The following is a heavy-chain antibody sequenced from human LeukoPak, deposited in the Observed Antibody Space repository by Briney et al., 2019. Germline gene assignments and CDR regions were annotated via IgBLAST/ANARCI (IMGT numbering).Heavy chain of an antibody. CDR1: GDSISSSSYY. J-gene: IGHJ5*02. CDR3: AKSLYGSGSYYNWFDP. V-gene: IGHV4-39*07. D-gene: IGHD3-10*01. CDR2: IYYSGTT. Sequence: SETLSLTCTVSGDSISSSSYYWGWIRQPPGKGLEWIGSIYYSGTTYYNPSLKRRVTISLDTSKNQFSLKLSSVTAADTAVYYCAKSLYGSGSYYNWFDPWGQGTLVTVSS.